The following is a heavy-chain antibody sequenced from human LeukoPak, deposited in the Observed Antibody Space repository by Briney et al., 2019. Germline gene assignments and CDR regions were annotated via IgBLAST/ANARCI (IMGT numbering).Heavy chain of an antibody. CDR3: ARRVLAAVGYYFDY. CDR2: IYGGDSET. J-gene: IGHJ4*02. CDR1: GYIFTNYW. D-gene: IGHD6-13*01. V-gene: IGHV5-51*03. Sequence: GELLKISCKGSGYIFTNYWIGWVRQMPGKGLEWMGIIYGGDSETRYSPSFQGQVTISLDKSITTAYLQWSSLKASDTAMYYCARRVLAAVGYYFDYGGQGTLVTVSS.